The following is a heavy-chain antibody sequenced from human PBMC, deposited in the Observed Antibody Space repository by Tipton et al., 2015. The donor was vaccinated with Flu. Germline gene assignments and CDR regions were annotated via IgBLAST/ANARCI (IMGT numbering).Heavy chain of an antibody. V-gene: IGHV3-53*01. CDR1: AFSLTDNY. CDR3: ARAHPYTSGSWVEY. Sequence: SLRLSCAISAFSLTDNYVSWVRQAPGKGLEWVSLIYINDKTYYSDSVKGRLTVSRDMSKNTLYLQMDNLRADDTAVYYCARAHPYTSGSWVEYWGQGTQVTVSS. D-gene: IGHD3-10*01. CDR2: IYINDKT. J-gene: IGHJ4*02.